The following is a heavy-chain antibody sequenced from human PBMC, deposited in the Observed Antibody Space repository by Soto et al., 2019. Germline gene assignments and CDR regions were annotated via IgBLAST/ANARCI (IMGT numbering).Heavy chain of an antibody. D-gene: IGHD6-13*01. Sequence: PSETLSLTCTVSGGSISSYYWSWIRQPPGKGLEWIGYIYYSGSTNYNPSLKSRVTISVDTSKNQFSLKLSSVTAADTAVYYCARVHEAAAGRFDYWGHGTVSPVSS. V-gene: IGHV4-59*01. CDR3: ARVHEAAAGRFDY. CDR1: GGSISSYY. CDR2: IYYSGST. J-gene: IGHJ4*01.